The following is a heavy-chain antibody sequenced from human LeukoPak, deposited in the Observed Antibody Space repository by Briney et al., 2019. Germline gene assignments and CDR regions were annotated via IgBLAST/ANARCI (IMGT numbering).Heavy chain of an antibody. CDR2: IYTSGST. D-gene: IGHD3-22*01. V-gene: IGHV4-4*07. CDR3: ARAPTSVGYYYDSSGYRD. CDR1: GGSISSYY. J-gene: IGHJ4*02. Sequence: SETLSLTCTVSGGSISSYYWSWIRQPAGKGLEWIGRIYTSGSTNYNPSLKSRVTMSEDTSKNQFSLKLSSVTAADTAVYYCARAPTSVGYYYDSSGYRDWGQGTLVTVSS.